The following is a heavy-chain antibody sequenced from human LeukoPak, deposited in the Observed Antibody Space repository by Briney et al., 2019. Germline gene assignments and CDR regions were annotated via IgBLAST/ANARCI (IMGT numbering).Heavy chain of an antibody. V-gene: IGHV4-59*08. CDR3: ARLLGSSGYYYYYYMDV. CDR2: IFYVGST. Sequence: SETLSLTCTVSGDSIGSHYWSWIRQPPGKGLEWIGYIFYVGSTNYNPSLKSRVTISVDTSKNQFSLKLSSVTAADTAVYYCARLLGSSGYYYYYYMDVWGKGTTVTVSS. J-gene: IGHJ6*03. D-gene: IGHD3-22*01. CDR1: GDSIGSHY.